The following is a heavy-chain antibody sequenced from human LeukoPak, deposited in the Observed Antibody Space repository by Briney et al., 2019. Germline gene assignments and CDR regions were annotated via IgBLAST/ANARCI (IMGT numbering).Heavy chain of an antibody. CDR3: AKSGSKDGNYYYGMDV. Sequence: GGSLRLSSAASGFTCSSYAMSWVRQGPGKGREGGSAISGSGGSTYYADSGKGRFTISRDNRKNTMNRQMKNLRAEDTAVYYCAKSGSKDGNYYYGMDVWGQGAKVTVSS. V-gene: IGHV3-23*01. CDR1: GFTCSSYA. J-gene: IGHJ6*02. D-gene: IGHD6-13*01. CDR2: ISGSGGST.